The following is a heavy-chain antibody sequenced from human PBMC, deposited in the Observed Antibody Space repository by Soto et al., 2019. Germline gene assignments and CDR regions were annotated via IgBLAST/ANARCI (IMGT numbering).Heavy chain of an antibody. CDR2: IYYSGST. Sequence: QVQLQESGPGLVKPSQTLSLTCTVSGGSISSGGYYWNWIRQHPGKGLEWIGYIYYSGSTYYNPSLKSRVTISVDTSKNQFSLKLSSVTAADTAVYYCAVGICSGGSCPPSSDYWGQGTLVTVSS. D-gene: IGHD2-15*01. CDR1: GGSISSGGYY. V-gene: IGHV4-31*03. CDR3: AVGICSGGSCPPSSDY. J-gene: IGHJ4*02.